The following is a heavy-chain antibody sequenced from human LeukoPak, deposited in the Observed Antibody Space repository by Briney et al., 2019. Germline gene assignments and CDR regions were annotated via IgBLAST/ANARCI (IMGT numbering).Heavy chain of an antibody. J-gene: IGHJ5*02. Sequence: SGTLSLTCAVSGGSISSSNWWSWVRQPPGKGLEWIGELYHSGSTNYNPSLKSRVTMSVDKSKNQFSLKLSSVTAADTAVYYCARGGVAAASSTDWFDPWGQGTLVTVSS. CDR2: LYHSGST. CDR3: ARGGVAAASSTDWFDP. CDR1: GGSISSSNW. D-gene: IGHD6-25*01. V-gene: IGHV4-4*02.